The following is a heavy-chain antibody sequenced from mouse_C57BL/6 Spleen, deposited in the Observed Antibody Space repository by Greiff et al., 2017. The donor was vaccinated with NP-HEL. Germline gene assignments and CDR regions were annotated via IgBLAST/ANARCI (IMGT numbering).Heavy chain of an antibody. CDR2: IRLKSDNYAT. V-gene: IGHV6-3*01. J-gene: IGHJ3*01. CDR1: GFTFSNYW. CDR3: TVGYSNPFAY. Sequence: EVKLVESGGGLVQPGGSMKLSCVASGFTFSNYWMNWVRQSPEKGLEWVAQIRLKSDNYATHYAESVKGRFTISRDDSKSSVYLQMNNLRAEDTGIYYCTVGYSNPFAYWGQGTLVTVSA. D-gene: IGHD2-5*01.